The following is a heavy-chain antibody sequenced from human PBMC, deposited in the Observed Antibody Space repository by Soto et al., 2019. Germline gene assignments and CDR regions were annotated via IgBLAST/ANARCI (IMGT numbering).Heavy chain of an antibody. CDR2: INSDGSRT. V-gene: IGHV3-74*01. CDR1: GFTFSNYW. D-gene: IGHD2-21*01. Sequence: EVQLVESGGGLVQPGGSLRLSCTASGFTFSNYWMHWVRQAPGKGLVWVSHINSDGSRTTYADSVKGRFTISRDNAKNRLYLQMNSLRAEDTAMYYCADPFAVDVVFWGQGTLVTVSS. J-gene: IGHJ4*02. CDR3: ADPFAVDVVF.